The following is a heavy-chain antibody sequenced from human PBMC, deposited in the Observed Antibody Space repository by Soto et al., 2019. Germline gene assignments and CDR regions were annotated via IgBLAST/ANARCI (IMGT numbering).Heavy chain of an antibody. CDR1: GGSISSSSYY. CDR2: IYYSGST. V-gene: IGHV4-39*01. Sequence: SSETLSLTCTVSGGSISSSSYYWGWIRQPPGKGLEWIGSIYYSGSTYYNPSLKSRVTISVDTSKNQFSLKLSSVTAADTAVYYCARRRIDYSYRSTFDYWGQGTLVTVSS. D-gene: IGHD5-18*01. J-gene: IGHJ4*02. CDR3: ARRRIDYSYRSTFDY.